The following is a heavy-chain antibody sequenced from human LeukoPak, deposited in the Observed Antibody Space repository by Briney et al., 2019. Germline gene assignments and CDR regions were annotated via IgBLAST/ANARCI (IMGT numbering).Heavy chain of an antibody. D-gene: IGHD6-19*01. CDR1: GFTFSSYG. J-gene: IGHJ5*02. V-gene: IGHV3-30*02. Sequence: PGGSLRLSCAASGFTFSSYGMHWLRQAPGKGLEWVAFIRYDGSNKYYADSVKGRFTISRDNSKNTLYLQMNSLRAEDTAVYYCAKDRDSSGWGFDPWGQGTLVTVSS. CDR2: IRYDGSNK. CDR3: AKDRDSSGWGFDP.